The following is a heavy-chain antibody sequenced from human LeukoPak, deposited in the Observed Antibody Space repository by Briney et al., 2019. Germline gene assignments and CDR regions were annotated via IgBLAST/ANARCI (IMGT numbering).Heavy chain of an antibody. Sequence: GASVKVSCKASGGTFSSYAISWVRQAPGQGLEWMGGIIPIFGTANYAQKFQGRVTITRNTSISTAYMELSSLRSEDTAVYYCARGFWFGTEINWFDPWGQGTLVTVSS. D-gene: IGHD3-10*01. CDR2: IIPIFGTA. CDR1: GGTFSSYA. V-gene: IGHV1-69*05. J-gene: IGHJ5*02. CDR3: ARGFWFGTEINWFDP.